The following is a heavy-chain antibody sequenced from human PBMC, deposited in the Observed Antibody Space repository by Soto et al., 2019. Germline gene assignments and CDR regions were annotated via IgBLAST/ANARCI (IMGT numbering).Heavy chain of an antibody. J-gene: IGHJ6*02. CDR2: TNPNSGNT. D-gene: IGHD1-26*01. CDR1: GYTFTSYD. V-gene: IGHV1-8*01. CDR3: ARGKWELLSGTYYYYGMDV. Sequence: ASVKVSCKASGYTFTSYDINWVRQATGQGLEWMGWTNPNSGNTGYAQKFQGRVTMTRNTSIITAYMELSSLRSEDTAVYYCARGKWELLSGTYYYYGMDVWGQGTTVTVSS.